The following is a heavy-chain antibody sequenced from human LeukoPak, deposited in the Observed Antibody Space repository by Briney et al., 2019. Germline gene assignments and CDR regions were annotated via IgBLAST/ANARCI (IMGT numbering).Heavy chain of an antibody. V-gene: IGHV4-59*01. Sequence: SETLSLTCTVSGGSISSYYWSWIRQPPGKGLEWIGYIYYSGSTNYNPSLKSRVTISVDTSKNQFSLKLSSVTAADTAVYYCARALWYYDSSGYSDAFDIWGQGTMVTVSS. D-gene: IGHD3-22*01. CDR1: GGSISSYY. CDR3: ARALWYYDSSGYSDAFDI. J-gene: IGHJ3*02. CDR2: IYYSGST.